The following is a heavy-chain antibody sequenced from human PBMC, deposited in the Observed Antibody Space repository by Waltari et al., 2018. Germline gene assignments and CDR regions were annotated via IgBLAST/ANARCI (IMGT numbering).Heavy chain of an antibody. J-gene: IGHJ4*02. D-gene: IGHD6-13*01. V-gene: IGHV4-59*01. CDR2: IYYSGST. CDR3: ARGTYSSSWYSDY. Sequence: QVQLQESGPGLVKPSETLSLTCTVSGGSISSYYWSWIRQPPGKGLEWIGYIYYSGSTNYNPSLKSRVTISVDTSKNQFSLKLSSVTAADTAMYYCARGTYSSSWYSDYWGQGTLVTVSS. CDR1: GGSISSYY.